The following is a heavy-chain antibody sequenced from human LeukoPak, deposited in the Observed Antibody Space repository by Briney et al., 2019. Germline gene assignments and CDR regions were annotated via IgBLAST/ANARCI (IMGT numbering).Heavy chain of an antibody. CDR3: ARNYGDYFNWLDP. J-gene: IGHJ5*02. CDR1: GFTFSSYA. V-gene: IGHV3-53*01. Sequence: GGSLRLSCAASGFTFSSYAMHWVRQAPGKGLEWVSVIYSGGSTDYADSVKGRFTISRDNSKNTLYLQMNSLRAEDTAVYYCARNYGDYFNWLDPWGQGTLVTVSS. D-gene: IGHD4-17*01. CDR2: IYSGGST.